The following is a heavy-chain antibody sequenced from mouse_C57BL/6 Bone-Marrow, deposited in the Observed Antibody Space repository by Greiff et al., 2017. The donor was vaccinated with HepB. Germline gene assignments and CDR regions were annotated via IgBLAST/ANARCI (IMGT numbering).Heavy chain of an antibody. D-gene: IGHD1-1*01. Sequence: EVKVVESGGDLVKPGGSLKLSCAASGFTFSSYGMSWVRQTPDKRLEWVATISSGGSYTYYPDSVKGRFTISRDNAKNTLYLQMSSLKSEDTAMYYCARRSYYGSTDAMDYWGQGTSVTVSS. CDR2: ISSGGSYT. J-gene: IGHJ4*01. CDR1: GFTFSSYG. CDR3: ARRSYYGSTDAMDY. V-gene: IGHV5-6*02.